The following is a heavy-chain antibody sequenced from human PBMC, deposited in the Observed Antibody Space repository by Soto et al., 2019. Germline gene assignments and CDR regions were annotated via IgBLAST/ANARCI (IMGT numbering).Heavy chain of an antibody. CDR2: IYYSGST. J-gene: IGHJ6*02. V-gene: IGHV4-31*03. Sequence: PSETLSLTCTVSGGSISSGGYYWSWIRQHPGKGLEWIGYIYYSGSTYYNPSLKSRVTISVETSKNQFSLKLSSVTAADTAVYYCARERGARSYYSGITLLYYYGMDVWGQGTTVTVSS. CDR3: ARERGARSYYSGITLLYYYGMDV. CDR1: GGSISSGGYY. D-gene: IGHD1-26*01.